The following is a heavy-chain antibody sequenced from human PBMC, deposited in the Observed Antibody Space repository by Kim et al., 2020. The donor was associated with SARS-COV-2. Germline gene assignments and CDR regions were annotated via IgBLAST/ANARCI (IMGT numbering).Heavy chain of an antibody. V-gene: IGHV3-30*02. CDR3: VKEAAFTTVVVDYYFDF. J-gene: IGHJ4*02. D-gene: IGHD2-15*01. Sequence: VEGRFTLSRDNSKNTLYLQMNNLRAEDTALYYCVKEAAFTTVVVDYYFDFWGQGTLVTVSS.